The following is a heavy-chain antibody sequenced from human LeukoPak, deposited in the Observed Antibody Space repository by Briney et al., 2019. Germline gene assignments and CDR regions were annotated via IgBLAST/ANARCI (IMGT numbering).Heavy chain of an antibody. CDR2: IFSGEST. D-gene: IGHD4-11*01. J-gene: IGHJ3*02. V-gene: IGHV4-4*07. CDR1: GGSISSYY. Sequence: SETLSLTCTVSGGSISSYYWSWIRQPAGKGLEWIGRIFSGESTNYNPSLKGRVTMSLDTSKNQFSLRLSSVTAADTAVYYCARAPLTVKDAFDIWGQGTMVTVSS. CDR3: ARAPLTVKDAFDI.